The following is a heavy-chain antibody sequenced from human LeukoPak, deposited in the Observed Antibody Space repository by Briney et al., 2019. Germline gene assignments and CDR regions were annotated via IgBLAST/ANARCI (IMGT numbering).Heavy chain of an antibody. V-gene: IGHV1-18*01. CDR3: ARDLPPGYSSGWDDWYYYYYMDV. Sequence: ASVKVSCKASGYTFTNYAISWVRQAPGQGLEWMGWISAYNGNTDHTQKLQGRVTMTRDTSISTAYMELSRLRSDDTAVYYCARDLPPGYSSGWDDWYYYYYMDVWGKGTTVTVSS. D-gene: IGHD6-19*01. CDR2: ISAYNGNT. J-gene: IGHJ6*03. CDR1: GYTFTNYA.